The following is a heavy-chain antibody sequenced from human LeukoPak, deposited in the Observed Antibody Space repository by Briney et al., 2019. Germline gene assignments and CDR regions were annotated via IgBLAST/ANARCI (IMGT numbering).Heavy chain of an antibody. CDR1: GGSISSSSYY. J-gene: IGHJ5*02. D-gene: IGHD1-26*01. CDR3: ARVASGSYPQGWFDP. V-gene: IGHV4-39*07. Sequence: SETLSLTCTVSGGSISSSSYYWGWIRQPPGKGLEWIGRIYTSGSTNYNPSLKSRVTISVDTSKNQFSLKLSSVTAADTAVYYCARVASGSYPQGWFDPWGQGTLVTVSS. CDR2: IYTSGST.